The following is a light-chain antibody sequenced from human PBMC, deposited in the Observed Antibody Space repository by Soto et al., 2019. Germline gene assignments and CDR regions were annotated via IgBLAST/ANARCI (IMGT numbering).Light chain of an antibody. J-gene: IGKJ4*01. Sequence: EIVMTQSPATLSVSPGERATLSCRASQSVSSNLAWYQQKPGQAPRLLLYGASTRPTGIPARFSGSGSGTEFTLTISSLQSEDFAVYYWQQYNNWPPLTFGGGTKVEIK. CDR2: GAS. V-gene: IGKV3-15*01. CDR1: QSVSSN. CDR3: QQYNNWPPLT.